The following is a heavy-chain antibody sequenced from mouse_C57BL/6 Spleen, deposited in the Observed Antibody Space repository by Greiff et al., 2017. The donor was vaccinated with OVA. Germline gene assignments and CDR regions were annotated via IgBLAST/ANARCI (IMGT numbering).Heavy chain of an antibody. Sequence: QVQLQQPGAELVMPGASVKLSCKASGYTFTSYWMHWVKQRPGQGLEWIGEIDPSDSYTNSNQQFKGKSTLTVDKSSSTAYMQLSSLTSEDSAVYYCARTAQATHFDYWGKGTTLTVSS. CDR2: IDPSDSYT. CDR1: GYTFTSYW. V-gene: IGHV1-69*01. CDR3: ARTAQATHFDY. J-gene: IGHJ2*01. D-gene: IGHD3-2*02.